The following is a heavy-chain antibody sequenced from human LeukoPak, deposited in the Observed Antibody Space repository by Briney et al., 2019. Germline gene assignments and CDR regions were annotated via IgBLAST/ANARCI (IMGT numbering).Heavy chain of an antibody. CDR1: GYTFTSYG. J-gene: IGHJ4*02. CDR2: INPNSGGT. D-gene: IGHD3-3*01. CDR3: ATYYDFWSGYYSVDY. Sequence: GASVKVSCKASGYTFTSYGISWVRQAPGQGLEWMGWINPNSGGTNYAQKFQGRVTMTRDTSISTAYMELSRLRSDDTAVYYCATYYDFWSGYYSVDYWGQGTLVTVSS. V-gene: IGHV1-2*02.